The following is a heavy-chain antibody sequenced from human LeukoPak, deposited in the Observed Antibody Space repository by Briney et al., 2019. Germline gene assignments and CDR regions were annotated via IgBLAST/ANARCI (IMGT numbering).Heavy chain of an antibody. V-gene: IGHV3-53*01. CDR1: GLTVNDNY. D-gene: IGHD4-17*01. J-gene: IGHJ4*02. Sequence: SGGSLRLSCALSGLTVNDNYMSWVRQAAGKGLEWVSLIFPDGQTYYADFVQGRFSISRDMSRNILFLDMSSLRAEDTAVFFCARANPVYGDFDYWGQGTLVTVSS. CDR3: ARANPVYGDFDY. CDR2: IFPDGQT.